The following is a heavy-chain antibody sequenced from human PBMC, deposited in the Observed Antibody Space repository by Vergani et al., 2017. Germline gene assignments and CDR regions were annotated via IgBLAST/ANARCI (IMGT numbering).Heavy chain of an antibody. V-gene: IGHV3-23*01. Sequence: EVQLLESGGGLVQPGGSLRLSCAASGSTFSSYAMSWVRQAPGKGLEWVSAISGSGGSTYYADSVKGRFTISRDNSKNTLYLQMNSLRAEDTAVYYCAKYRYNWNDGGDFDYWGQGTLVTVSS. CDR3: AKYRYNWNDGGDFDY. J-gene: IGHJ4*02. D-gene: IGHD1-1*01. CDR1: GSTFSSYA. CDR2: ISGSGGST.